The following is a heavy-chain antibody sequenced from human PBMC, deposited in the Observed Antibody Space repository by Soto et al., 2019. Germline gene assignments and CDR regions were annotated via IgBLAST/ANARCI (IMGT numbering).Heavy chain of an antibody. D-gene: IGHD3-10*01. Sequence: PSETLSLTCAVSRGSIVSYYWNWIRQPPGKGLEWIGYVYYTGNNDYNPSLRSRVTISVDTSKNQFSLRLSSVTAADTAIYYCARASGTYYDRHFDYWGQGALVTVSS. CDR3: ARASGTYYDRHFDY. J-gene: IGHJ4*02. CDR1: RGSIVSYY. CDR2: VYYTGNN. V-gene: IGHV4-59*01.